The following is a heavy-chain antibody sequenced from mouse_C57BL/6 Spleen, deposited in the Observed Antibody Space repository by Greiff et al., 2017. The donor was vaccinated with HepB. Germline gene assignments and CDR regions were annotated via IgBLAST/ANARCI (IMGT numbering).Heavy chain of an antibody. CDR1: GFNIKNTY. CDR2: IDPANGNT. J-gene: IGHJ2*01. Sequence: EVQLQQSVAELVRPGASVKLSCTASGFNIKNTYMHWVKQRPEQGLEWIGRIDPANGNTKYAPKFQGKATITADTSSNTAYLQLSSLTSEDTAIYYCASGASMMVPPFDYWGQGTTLTVSS. CDR3: ASGASMMVPPFDY. D-gene: IGHD2-3*01. V-gene: IGHV14-3*01.